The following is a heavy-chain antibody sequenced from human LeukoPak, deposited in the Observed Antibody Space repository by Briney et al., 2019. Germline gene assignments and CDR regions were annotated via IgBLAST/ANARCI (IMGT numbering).Heavy chain of an antibody. D-gene: IGHD2-2*01. CDR3: ARAGGQYCSSTSCYPFDY. CDR2: IIPIFGTA. Sequence: SVKVSCKASGYTFISYTLHWVRQAPGQGLEWMGGIIPIFGTANYAQKFQGRVTITADESTSTAYMELSSLRSEDTAVYYCARAGGQYCSSTSCYPFDYWGQGTLVTVSS. J-gene: IGHJ4*02. V-gene: IGHV1-69*13. CDR1: GYTFISYT.